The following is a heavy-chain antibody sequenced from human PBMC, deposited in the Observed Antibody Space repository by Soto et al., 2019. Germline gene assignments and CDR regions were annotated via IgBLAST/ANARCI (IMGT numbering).Heavy chain of an antibody. CDR3: ATQEVGGTYVYTFDP. Sequence: QLHLRESGPGLVKPSETLSLTCTVSGGSITSSSYYWGWIRQPPGKGRECIGSIYYSGSTYYNPSLKSRVTISVDTSKNQFSLKLSSVTAADTAVYYCATQEVGGTYVYTFDPWGQGTLVTVSS. V-gene: IGHV4-39*01. D-gene: IGHD1-26*01. CDR2: IYYSGST. J-gene: IGHJ5*02. CDR1: GGSITSSSYY.